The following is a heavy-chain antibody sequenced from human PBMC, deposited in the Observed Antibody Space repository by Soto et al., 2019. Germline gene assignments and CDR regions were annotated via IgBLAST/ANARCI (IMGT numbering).Heavy chain of an antibody. D-gene: IGHD7-27*01. V-gene: IGHV4-34*01. CDR3: ARGWGRIFDY. J-gene: IGHJ4*02. CDR1: GGSFSGYY. Sequence: QVQLQQWGAGLLKPSETLSLTCAVYGGSFSGYYWNWIRQPPGKGLEWIGEINHSGSTNYNPSLKXRVTISVDPSKNQFSLKLSSAAAAATAVYYCARGWGRIFDYWGQGTLVTVSS. CDR2: INHSGST.